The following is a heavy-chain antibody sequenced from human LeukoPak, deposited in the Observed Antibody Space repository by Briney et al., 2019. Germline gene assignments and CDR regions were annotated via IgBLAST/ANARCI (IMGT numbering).Heavy chain of an antibody. J-gene: IGHJ4*02. CDR2: ISAYNGNT. CDR3: AREYYYDSSGLHY. V-gene: IGHV1-18*04. Sequence: ASVKVSCKASGYTFTGYYMHWVRQAPGQGLEWMGWISAYNGNTNYAQKLQGRVTMTTDTSTSTAYMELRSLRSDDTAVYYCAREYYYDSSGLHYWGQGTLVTVSS. D-gene: IGHD3-22*01. CDR1: GYTFTGYY.